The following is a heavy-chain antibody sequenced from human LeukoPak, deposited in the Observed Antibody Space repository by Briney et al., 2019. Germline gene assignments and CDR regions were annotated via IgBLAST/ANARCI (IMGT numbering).Heavy chain of an antibody. CDR2: IYSGGST. J-gene: IGHJ4*02. Sequence: GGSLRLSCAASGFTFSSYSMNWVRQAPGKGLEWVSVIYSGGSTYYADSVKGRFTISRDNSKNTLYLQMNSLRAEDTAVYYCASASGKFDYWGQGTLVTVSS. V-gene: IGHV3-66*01. D-gene: IGHD2-15*01. CDR3: ASASGKFDY. CDR1: GFTFSSYS.